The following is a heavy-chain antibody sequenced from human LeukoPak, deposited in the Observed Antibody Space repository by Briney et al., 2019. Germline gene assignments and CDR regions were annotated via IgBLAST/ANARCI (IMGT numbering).Heavy chain of an antibody. CDR1: GFTFSSYW. D-gene: IGHD3-10*01. CDR3: ARVPRGVRGPINWFDP. CDR2: IKQDGSEK. J-gene: IGHJ5*02. V-gene: IGHV3-7*01. Sequence: PGGSLRLSCAASGFTFSSYWMSWVRQAPGKGLEWVANIKQDGSEKYYVDSVKGRFTISRDNAKNSLYLQMNSLRAEDTAVYYCARVPRGVRGPINWFDPWGQGTLVTVSS.